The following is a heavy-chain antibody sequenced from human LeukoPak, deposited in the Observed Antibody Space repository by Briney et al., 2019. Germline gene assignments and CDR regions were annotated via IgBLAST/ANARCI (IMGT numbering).Heavy chain of an antibody. CDR3: ATGYCSSTSCYAALDY. Sequence: ASVKVSCKVSGYTLTELSMHWVRQAPGKGLEWMGGFDPEDGETIYAQKFQGRVTMTEDTSTDTAYMELSSLRSEDTAVYYCATGYCSSTSCYAALDYWGQGTLVTVSS. D-gene: IGHD2-2*01. CDR2: FDPEDGET. CDR1: GYTLTELS. J-gene: IGHJ4*02. V-gene: IGHV1-24*01.